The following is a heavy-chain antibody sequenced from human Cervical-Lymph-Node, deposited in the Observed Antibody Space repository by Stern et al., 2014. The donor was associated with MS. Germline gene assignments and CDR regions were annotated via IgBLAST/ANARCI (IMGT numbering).Heavy chain of an antibody. CDR3: ARAGYCSPSTCSDAFDI. CDR2: INGDNGKT. CDR1: GYSFISHA. Sequence: VQLVASGAEVKDPGASVKVSCTASGYSFISHAMHWVRQAPGQTLEWMGWINGDNGKTKYSQKLQGRVTSTRDKTTSTAYMELSRLTSEDTAVYYCARAGYCSPSTCSDAFDIWGQGTMVTVSS. J-gene: IGHJ3*02. V-gene: IGHV1-3*01. D-gene: IGHD2-15*01.